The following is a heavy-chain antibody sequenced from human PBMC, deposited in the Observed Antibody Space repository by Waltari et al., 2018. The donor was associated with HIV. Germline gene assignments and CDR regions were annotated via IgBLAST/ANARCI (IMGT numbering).Heavy chain of an antibody. D-gene: IGHD1-1*01. CDR2: ISPYNDYA. Sequence: QVQLVQSGGEIQQPGASVKLSCKTSGYPFTYYQIHWVRRAPGQGLEWIGLISPYNDYAAYPQRFQGRVTISADTSTDTAYMELRGLRSDDTAVYFCARGINIEATGTEFDFWGQGVLVTVSS. V-gene: IGHV1-2*06. CDR1: GYPFTYYQ. CDR3: ARGINIEATGTEFDF. J-gene: IGHJ4*02.